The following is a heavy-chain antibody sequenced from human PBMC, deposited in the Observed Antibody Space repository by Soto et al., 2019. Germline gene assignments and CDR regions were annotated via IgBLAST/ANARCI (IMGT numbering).Heavy chain of an antibody. Sequence: GSLRLSCAASGFTFSDYYMSWIRQAPGKGLEWVSYISSSGSTIYYADSVKGRFTISRDNAKNSLYLQMNSLRAEDTALYYCAKDPISRYDFWSGYSPFDPWGQGTLVTVSS. CDR2: ISSSGSTI. CDR3: AKDPISRYDFWSGYSPFDP. J-gene: IGHJ5*02. D-gene: IGHD3-3*01. V-gene: IGHV3-11*01. CDR1: GFTFSDYY.